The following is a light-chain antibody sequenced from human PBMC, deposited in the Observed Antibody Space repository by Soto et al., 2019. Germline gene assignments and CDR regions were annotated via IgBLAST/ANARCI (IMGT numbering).Light chain of an antibody. Sequence: IVLTQSPDTVSLSPGERVTLSCRASQSVNRKYLAWYQQKRGQAPRLLIYDASSRATGVPDRFSGSGSGTDFTLTISSLEPEDCAVYYCHDYGGAPYTFGPGTKV. CDR1: QSVNRKY. CDR3: HDYGGAPYT. J-gene: IGKJ2*01. CDR2: DAS. V-gene: IGKV3-20*01.